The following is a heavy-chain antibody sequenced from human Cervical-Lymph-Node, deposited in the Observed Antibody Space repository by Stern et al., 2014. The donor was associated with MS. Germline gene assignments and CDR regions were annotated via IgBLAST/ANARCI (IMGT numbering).Heavy chain of an antibody. D-gene: IGHD1-26*01. CDR3: ARGGGSHSDTWEDY. CDR2: IRHKPGKA. J-gene: IGHJ4*02. CDR1: GYTFTSYA. V-gene: IGHV7-4-1*02. Sequence: QMQLVQSGSELRKPGASVKVSCKASGYTFTSYAMNWVRQAPGQGLEWMGLIRHKPGKATFAQGFTGRFVFSLDTSVSTAYLQINSLKSEDTAVYFCARGGGSHSDTWEDYWGQGTLVTVSS.